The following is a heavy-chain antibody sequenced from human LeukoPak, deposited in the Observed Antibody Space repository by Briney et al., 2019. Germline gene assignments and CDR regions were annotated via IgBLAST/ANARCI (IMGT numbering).Heavy chain of an antibody. CDR3: ARFHCSGGSCYADYYYYMDV. Sequence: GESLKIPCKGSGYTFSSYWIGWVRQMPGKGLEWMGIIYPDDSDTRYSPSFQGQVTISADKSISTAYLRWSSLKASDTAMYYCARFHCSGGSCYADYYYYMDVWGKGTTVTVSS. D-gene: IGHD2-15*01. V-gene: IGHV5-51*01. J-gene: IGHJ6*03. CDR2: IYPDDSDT. CDR1: GYTFSSYW.